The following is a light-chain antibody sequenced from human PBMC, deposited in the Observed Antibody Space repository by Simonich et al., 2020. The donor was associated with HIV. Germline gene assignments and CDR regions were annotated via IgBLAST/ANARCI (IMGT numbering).Light chain of an antibody. J-gene: IGLJ2*01. CDR1: SSDVGGYNY. CDR2: DVS. V-gene: IGLV2-14*01. CDR3: SSHTSSSTLV. Sequence: QSALTQPRSVSGSPGQSVPISCTGTSSDVGGYNYVSWYQQHPGKAPKLMIYDVSDRPSGVSNRFSGSKSGNTASLTISGLQAEDEADYYCSSHTSSSTLVFGGGTKLTVL.